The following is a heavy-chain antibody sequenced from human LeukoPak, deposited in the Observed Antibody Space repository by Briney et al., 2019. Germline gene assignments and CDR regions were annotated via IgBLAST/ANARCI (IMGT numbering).Heavy chain of an antibody. J-gene: IGHJ4*02. D-gene: IGHD4-17*01. Sequence: GGSLRLSCAASGFTFSSYAMSWVRQAPGKGLEWVSAIDTSGGHTYYADSVKGRFTISRDNSENTLYLQMNSLRAEDTAVYYCARDSFYGEPPYYWGQGTLVTVSS. CDR3: ARDSFYGEPPYY. CDR1: GFTFSSYA. CDR2: IDTSGGHT. V-gene: IGHV3-23*01.